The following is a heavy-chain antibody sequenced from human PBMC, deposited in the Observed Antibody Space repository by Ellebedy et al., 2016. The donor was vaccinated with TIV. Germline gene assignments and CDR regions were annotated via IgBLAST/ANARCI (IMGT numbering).Heavy chain of an antibody. J-gene: IGHJ6*02. CDR1: GFTFSTNG. CDR2: LWYDGSNK. V-gene: IGHV3-33*01. Sequence: GESLKISCAASGFTFSTNGMHWVRQAPGEGLDWVAVLWYDGSNKYYADSVKGRFTISRDNSKNTLYLQMNSLRAEDTAVYSCARDRVHCGCDCYFSYSYYVMDVWGQGTTVTVSS. CDR3: ARDRVHCGCDCYFSYSYYVMDV. D-gene: IGHD2-21*02.